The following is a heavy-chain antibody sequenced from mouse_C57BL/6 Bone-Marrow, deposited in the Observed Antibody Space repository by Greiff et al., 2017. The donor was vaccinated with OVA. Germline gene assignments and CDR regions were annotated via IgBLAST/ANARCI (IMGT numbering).Heavy chain of an antibody. D-gene: IGHD3-1*01. CDR1: GFTFSDYG. CDR3: ARATDYGMDY. CDR2: ISSGSSTI. Sequence: EVKLMESGGGLVKPGGSLKLSCAASGFTFSDYGMHWVRQAPEQGLEWVAYISSGSSTINYADTVKGRFTISRDKANNTLFLQMTSLRSEDTAMYDPARATDYGMDYWGQGTSVTVSS. V-gene: IGHV5-17*01. J-gene: IGHJ4*01.